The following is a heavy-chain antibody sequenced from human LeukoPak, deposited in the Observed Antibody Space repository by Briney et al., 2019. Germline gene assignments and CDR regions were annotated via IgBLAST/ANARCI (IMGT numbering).Heavy chain of an antibody. Sequence: PSETLSLTCTVSGGSISSSSYYWGWIRQSPGKGLEWIGNLYYGGSTYYNPSLKSRVTMSVDTSKNQFSLILSSVTAADTAVYYCARHTPQYYYGGSGDYPLAWYWGQGTLVTVSS. J-gene: IGHJ4*02. CDR3: ARHTPQYYYGGSGDYPLAWY. CDR2: LYYGGST. CDR1: GGSISSSSYY. D-gene: IGHD3-3*01. V-gene: IGHV4-39*01.